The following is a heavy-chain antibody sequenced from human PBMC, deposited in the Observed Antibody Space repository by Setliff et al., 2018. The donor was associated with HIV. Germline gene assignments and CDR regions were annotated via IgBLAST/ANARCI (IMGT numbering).Heavy chain of an antibody. J-gene: IGHJ1*01. D-gene: IGHD2-2*01. Sequence: PSETLSLTCTVSGVSVSSGGYYWSWIRQHPGKGLEWIGYVYYTGTTYFNPSLKSRITISVDASKNQLSLKSGFVTAADTAVYYCARGESTTWDLAEYFQHWGHGTLVTVSS. CDR3: ARGESTTWDLAEYFQH. CDR1: GVSVSSGGYY. CDR2: VYYTGTT. V-gene: IGHV4-31*03.